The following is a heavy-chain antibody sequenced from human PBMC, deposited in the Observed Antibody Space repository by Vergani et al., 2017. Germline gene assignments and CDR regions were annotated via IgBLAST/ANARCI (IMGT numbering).Heavy chain of an antibody. J-gene: IGHJ3*02. CDR2: ISWNSGSI. Sequence: EVQLVESGGGLVQPGRSLRLSCAASGFTFDDYAMHWVRQAPGKGLEWVSGISWNSGSIGYADSVKGRFTISRDNAKNSLYLQMNSLRAEDTALYYCAKGGEGDDAFAIWGQGTMVTVSS. CDR3: AKGGEGDDAFAI. CDR1: GFTFDDYA. D-gene: IGHD3-16*01. V-gene: IGHV3-9*01.